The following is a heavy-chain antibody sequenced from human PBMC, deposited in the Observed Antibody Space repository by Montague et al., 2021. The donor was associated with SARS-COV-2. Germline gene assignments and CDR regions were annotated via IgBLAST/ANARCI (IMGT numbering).Heavy chain of an antibody. D-gene: IGHD3-3*01. CDR1: GGSISSYY. CDR3: ARAGRVRFLEYGMDV. J-gene: IGHJ6*02. Sequence: SETLSLTCTVSGGSISSYYWSWIRQPAGKGLEWIGYIYYSGSTNXNPSRKSRVTISVDTSKKQFSLKLSSVTAADTAVYYCARAGRVRFLEYGMDVWGQGTTVTVSS. CDR2: IYYSGST. V-gene: IGHV4-59*01.